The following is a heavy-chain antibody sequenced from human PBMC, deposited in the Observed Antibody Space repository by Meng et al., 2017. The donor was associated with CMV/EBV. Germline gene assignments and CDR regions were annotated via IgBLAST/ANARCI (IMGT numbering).Heavy chain of an antibody. Sequence: VSGVSLSSSNWWSWVRQPPVKGLEWIWESYPSGSTNYNPSLKSRVTLSVDKSKNQFSLTLSSVTAADTAVYYCARTGTNLAYYFDYWGQGTLVTVSS. D-gene: IGHD1-1*01. CDR3: ARTGTNLAYYFDY. CDR2: SYPSGST. V-gene: IGHV4-4*02. CDR1: GVSLSSSNW. J-gene: IGHJ4*02.